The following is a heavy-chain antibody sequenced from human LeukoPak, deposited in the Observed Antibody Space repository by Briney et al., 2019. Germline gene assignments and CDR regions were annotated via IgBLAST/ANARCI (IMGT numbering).Heavy chain of an antibody. CDR2: ISYDGSNK. D-gene: IGHD3-10*01. CDR1: GFTFSSYA. J-gene: IGHJ4*02. V-gene: IGHV3-30-3*01. Sequence: GGSLRLSCAASGFTFSSYAMHWVRQAPGKGLEWVAVISYDGSNKYYADSVKGRFTISRDNSKNTLYLQMNRLRAEDTAVYYCARSPHPYMVRDPPGYWGQGTLVTVSS. CDR3: ARSPHPYMVRDPPGY.